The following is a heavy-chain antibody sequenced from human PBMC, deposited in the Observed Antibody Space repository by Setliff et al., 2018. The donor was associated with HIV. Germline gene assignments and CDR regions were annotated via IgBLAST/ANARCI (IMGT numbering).Heavy chain of an antibody. CDR1: GGSIRSHY. V-gene: IGHV4-59*08. Sequence: PSETLSLTCTVSGGSIRSHYWNWIRQSPGKGLEWIAYFYYSGSPNYNPSLKSRVTISVDTSKKHFSLRLTSVTAADTAVYFCARGVIETDYDYVDIYYYNYMDVWGKGTTVTVSS. J-gene: IGHJ6*03. CDR2: FYYSGSP. D-gene: IGHD5-12*01. CDR3: ARGVIETDYDYVDIYYYNYMDV.